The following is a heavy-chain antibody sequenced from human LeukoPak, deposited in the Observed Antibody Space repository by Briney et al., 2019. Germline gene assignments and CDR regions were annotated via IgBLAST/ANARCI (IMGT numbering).Heavy chain of an antibody. CDR1: GGSISSYY. Sequence: SETLSLTCTVSGGSISSYYWSWIRQPPGKGLEWIGYIYYSGSTNYNPSLKSRVTISVDTSKNQFSPKLSSVTAADTAVYYCARLVVAATPTYYFDYWGQGTLVTVSS. CDR3: ARLVVAATPTYYFDY. D-gene: IGHD2-15*01. J-gene: IGHJ4*02. V-gene: IGHV4-59*08. CDR2: IYYSGST.